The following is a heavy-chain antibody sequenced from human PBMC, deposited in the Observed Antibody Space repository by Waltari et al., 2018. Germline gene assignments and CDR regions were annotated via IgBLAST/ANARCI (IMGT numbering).Heavy chain of an antibody. CDR1: GFTFSSYA. J-gene: IGHJ4*02. V-gene: IGHV3-30-3*01. CDR3: GSLASPFWSGYPFDY. D-gene: IGHD3-3*01. Sequence: QVQLVESGGGVVQPGRSLRLSCAASGFTFSSYAMHWVRQAPGKGLEWVAVISYDGSNKYYADSGKGRFTSSRDNSKNTLYLQMNSLRAEDTAVYYCGSLASPFWSGYPFDYWGQGTLVTVSS. CDR2: ISYDGSNK.